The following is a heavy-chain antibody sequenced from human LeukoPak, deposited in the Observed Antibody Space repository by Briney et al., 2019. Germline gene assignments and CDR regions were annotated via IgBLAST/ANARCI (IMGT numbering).Heavy chain of an antibody. CDR1: GGSISSYY. J-gene: IGHJ5*02. D-gene: IGHD3-10*01. CDR3: ARGGYYGSGNDFRFDP. CDR2: IYYSGYT. Sequence: PSETLSLTCTVSGGSISSYYWSWIRQPPGKGLEWIGHIYYSGYTNYNPSLKSRVTISVDTSKDQFSLKLTSVTAADTAVYFCARGGYYGSGNDFRFDPWGQGTLVTVSS. V-gene: IGHV4-59*01.